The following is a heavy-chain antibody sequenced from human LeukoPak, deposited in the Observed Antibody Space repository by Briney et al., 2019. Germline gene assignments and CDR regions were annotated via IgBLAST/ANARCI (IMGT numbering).Heavy chain of an antibody. Sequence: GGSLRLSCAGSGFSFSTYWMHWVRQAPGKGLVWVSGMKPEGGATYYADSVKGRFTISRDNAESTVYLQMSSLRAEDTAVYYCTGVGDYWGQGTLVTVSS. V-gene: IGHV3-74*01. J-gene: IGHJ4*02. D-gene: IGHD2-8*01. CDR3: TGVGDY. CDR1: GFSFSTYW. CDR2: MKPEGGAT.